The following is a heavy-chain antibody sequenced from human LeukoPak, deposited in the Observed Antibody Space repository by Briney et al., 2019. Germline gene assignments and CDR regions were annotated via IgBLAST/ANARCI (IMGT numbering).Heavy chain of an antibody. CDR3: AEDRGVVIPTSFLDY. CDR2: INGNGGST. V-gene: IGHV3-23*01. J-gene: IGHJ4*02. D-gene: IGHD4-23*01. CDR1: GLSFSTSA. Sequence: GGSLRLSCVVSGLSFSTSAMSWVRQAPGKRPEWVSVINGNGGSTEYADSAKGRFTVSRDNSKNTLYLQMNSLRAEDTAVYYCAEDRGVVIPTSFLDYWGQGTQVTVSS.